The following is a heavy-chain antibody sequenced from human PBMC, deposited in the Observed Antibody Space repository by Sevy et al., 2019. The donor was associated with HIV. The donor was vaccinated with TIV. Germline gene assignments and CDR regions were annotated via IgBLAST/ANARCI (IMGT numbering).Heavy chain of an antibody. V-gene: IGHV3-9*01. D-gene: IGHD3-10*01. J-gene: IGHJ3*01. CDR3: VKGTMALIMDLYDPLHI. CDR1: GFTFDDYA. CDR2: ITWSSNAI. Sequence: GGSLRLSCAASGFTFDDYAMYWVRQAPGKGLEWVSGITWSSNAIDYADSVKGRFTITRDNAKSSLFLQMNSLRAEDTALYYCVKGTMALIMDLYDPLHIRGRGTVVTVSS.